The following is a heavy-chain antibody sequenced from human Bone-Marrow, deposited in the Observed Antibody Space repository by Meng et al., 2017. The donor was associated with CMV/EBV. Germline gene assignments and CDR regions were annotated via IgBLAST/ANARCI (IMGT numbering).Heavy chain of an antibody. Sequence: QVQLVQSGAEVKKPGASVKVSCKASGYTFTPYGISWVRQAPGKGLEWMGWITAYTGNTNYAQNLQGRVTMTTDTSTSTAYLELRSLRSDVTAVYYCARDYYDSSGYYLYLFDYWGQGTLVTVSS. CDR1: GYTFTPYG. CDR2: ITAYTGNT. CDR3: ARDYYDSSGYYLYLFDY. V-gene: IGHV1-18*01. D-gene: IGHD3-22*01. J-gene: IGHJ4*02.